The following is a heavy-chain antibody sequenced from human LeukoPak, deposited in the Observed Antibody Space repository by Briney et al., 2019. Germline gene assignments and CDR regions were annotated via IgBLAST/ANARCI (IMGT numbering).Heavy chain of an antibody. Sequence: SVKVSCKASGGTFSSYAISWMRQAPGQGLEWMGGIIPIFGTANYAQKFQGRVTITADESTSTAYMELSSLRFEDTAVYYCAGRDGYNLEYFQHWGQGTLVTVSS. CDR2: IIPIFGTA. J-gene: IGHJ1*01. V-gene: IGHV1-69*13. CDR1: GGTFSSYA. D-gene: IGHD5-24*01. CDR3: AGRDGYNLEYFQH.